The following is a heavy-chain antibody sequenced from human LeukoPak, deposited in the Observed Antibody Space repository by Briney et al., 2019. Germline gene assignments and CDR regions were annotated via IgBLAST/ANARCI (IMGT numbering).Heavy chain of an antibody. V-gene: IGHV3-7*01. CDR2: IGQDGRET. D-gene: IGHD3-16*02. J-gene: IGHJ4*02. CDR1: GFTFSNYW. Sequence: GGSLRLSCVVSGFTFSNYWMDCVRQAPGKGLEWVAFIGQDGRETNYAGSVKGRFTISRDNAKNSLYLQMNNLRVEDTAVYYCATRGDLSWFGALRHWSQGTVVTVSS. CDR3: ATRGDLSWFGALRH.